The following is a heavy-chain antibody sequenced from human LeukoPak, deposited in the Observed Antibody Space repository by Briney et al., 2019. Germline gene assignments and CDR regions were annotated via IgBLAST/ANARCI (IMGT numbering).Heavy chain of an antibody. Sequence: PGGSLRLSCAASGFTFSSHAMTWVRQAPGKGLEWVSVIYSGGSTYYADSVKGRFTISRDNSKNTLYLQMNSLRAEDTAVYYCARGRYYYDRSGFYHRYFFDYWGQGTLVTVSS. CDR1: GFTFSSHA. CDR3: ARGRYYYDRSGFYHRYFFDY. D-gene: IGHD3-22*01. CDR2: IYSGGST. V-gene: IGHV3-53*01. J-gene: IGHJ4*02.